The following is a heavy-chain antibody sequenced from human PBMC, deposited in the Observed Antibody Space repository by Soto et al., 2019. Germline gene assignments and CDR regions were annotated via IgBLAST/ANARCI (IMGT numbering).Heavy chain of an antibody. CDR1: GFTFSSYG. D-gene: IGHD6-19*01. CDR3: AKGAIYSSGWYVVDY. CDR2: ISYDGSNK. V-gene: IGHV3-30*18. Sequence: QVQLVESGGGVVQPGRSLRLSCAASGFTFSSYGMHWVRQAPGKGLEWVAVISYDGSNKYYADSVKGRFTISRDNSKNTLYLQMNSLRAEDTAVYYCAKGAIYSSGWYVVDYWGQGTLVTVSS. J-gene: IGHJ4*02.